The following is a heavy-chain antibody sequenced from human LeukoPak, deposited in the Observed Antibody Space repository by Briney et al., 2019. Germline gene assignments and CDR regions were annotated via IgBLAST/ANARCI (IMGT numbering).Heavy chain of an antibody. CDR3: ALMVRGVMDV. J-gene: IGHJ6*04. CDR1: GGSFSGCY. V-gene: IGHV4-34*01. CDR2: INHSGST. D-gene: IGHD3-10*01. Sequence: SETLSLTCAVYGGSFSGCYWSWIRQPPGKGLEWIGEINHSGSTNYNPSLKSRVTISVDTSKNQFSLKLSSVTAADTAVYYCALMVRGVMDVWGKGTTVTISS.